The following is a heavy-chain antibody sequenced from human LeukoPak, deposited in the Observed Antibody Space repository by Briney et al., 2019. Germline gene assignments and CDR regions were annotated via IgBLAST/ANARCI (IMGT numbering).Heavy chain of an antibody. CDR1: GGSISSYY. V-gene: IGHV4-59*01. Sequence: SETLSLTCTVSGGSISSYYWSWIRQPPGKGLEWIGYIYYSGSTNYNPSLKSRVTISVDTSKNQFSLKLSSVTAADTAVYYCASYDSQNWFDPWGQGTLVTASS. D-gene: IGHD3-22*01. CDR2: IYYSGST. J-gene: IGHJ5*02. CDR3: ASYDSQNWFDP.